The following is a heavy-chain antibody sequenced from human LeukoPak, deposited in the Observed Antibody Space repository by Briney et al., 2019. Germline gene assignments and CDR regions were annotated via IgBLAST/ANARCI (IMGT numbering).Heavy chain of an antibody. CDR1: GGSISSSSYY. D-gene: IGHD4-17*01. CDR3: ARWGRYGDYWFDH. CDR2: VYYSGST. V-gene: IGHV4-39*07. Sequence: SETLSLTCTVSGGSISSSSYYWGWIRQPPGKGLEWIGSVYYSGSTSYNPSLKSRVTISVDTSKNQFSLKLSSVAAADTAVYHCARWGRYGDYWFDHWGQGTLVTVSS. J-gene: IGHJ5*02.